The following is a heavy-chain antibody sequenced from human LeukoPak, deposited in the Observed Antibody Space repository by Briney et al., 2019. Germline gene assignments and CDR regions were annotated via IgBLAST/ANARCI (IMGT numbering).Heavy chain of an antibody. J-gene: IGHJ4*02. CDR2: IWYDGSKK. Sequence: PGRSLTLSCAASGFTFSNYGMQWVRQAPGQGLEWVAVIWYDGSKKYYADSVKGRFIISRDDSKNTLYLQMNSLRAEDTAVFYCARGSLGSSSSSDCCPLDYWGQGALVTVSS. CDR1: GFTFSNYG. V-gene: IGHV3-33*01. CDR3: ARGSLGSSSSSDCCPLDY. D-gene: IGHD6-6*01.